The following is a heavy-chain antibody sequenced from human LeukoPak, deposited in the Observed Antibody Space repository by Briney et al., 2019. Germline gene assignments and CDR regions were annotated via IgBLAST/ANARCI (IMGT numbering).Heavy chain of an antibody. CDR3: ARAGCGGDCLGHNWFDP. J-gene: IGHJ5*02. Sequence: SETLSLTCTVSGYSISSGYYWGWIRQPPGKGLEWIGSIYHSGSTYYNPSLKSRVTISVDTSKNQFSLKLSSVTAADTAVYYCARAGCGGDCLGHNWFDPWGQGTLVTVSS. V-gene: IGHV4-38-2*02. CDR2: IYHSGST. D-gene: IGHD2-21*02. CDR1: GYSISSGYY.